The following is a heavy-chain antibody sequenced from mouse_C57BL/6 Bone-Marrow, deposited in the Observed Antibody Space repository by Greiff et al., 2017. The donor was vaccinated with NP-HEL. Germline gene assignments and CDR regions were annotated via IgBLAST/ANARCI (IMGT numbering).Heavy chain of an antibody. V-gene: IGHV5-17*01. CDR3: ARDAYFDY. CDR2: ISSGSRTL. J-gene: IGHJ2*01. CDR1: GFTFSDYG. Sequence: EVKVVESGGGLVKPGGSLKLSCAASGFTFSDYGMHWVRQAPEKGLEWVAYISSGSRTLYYADTVKGRFTISRDNAKNTLFLQMTSLRSEDTAMYYCARDAYFDYWGQGTTLTVSS.